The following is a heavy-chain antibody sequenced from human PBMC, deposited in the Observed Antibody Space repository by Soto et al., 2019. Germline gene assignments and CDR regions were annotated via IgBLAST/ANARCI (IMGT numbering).Heavy chain of an antibody. V-gene: IGHV4-39*01. D-gene: IGHD6-13*01. CDR3: ARLDSSSWTKFDY. CDR1: GGSIGSSSYY. CDR2: IYYSGST. Sequence: PSETLSLTCAVSGGSIGSSSYYWGWIRQPPGKGLEWIGNIYYSGSTYYNPSLKSRVTISVDTSKNQFSLKLSSVTAADTAVYYCARLDSSSWTKFDYWGQGTLVTVSS. J-gene: IGHJ4*02.